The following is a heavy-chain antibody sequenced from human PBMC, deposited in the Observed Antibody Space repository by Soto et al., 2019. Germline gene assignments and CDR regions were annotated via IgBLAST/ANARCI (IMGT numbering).Heavy chain of an antibody. CDR1: GFTFSGHW. CDR3: TSLSIVVAYFAFDL. CDR2: ITPDGSTT. J-gene: IGHJ3*01. V-gene: IGHV3-74*01. Sequence: EVQLVESGGGVVQPGGSLRLFCAASGFTFSGHWMHWVRQAPGEGLVWVSRITPDGSTTDYADSVKGRFSISRDNAKNMVYLQMNSLRVEDTAVYYCTSLSIVVAYFAFDLWDQGTLVTVSS. D-gene: IGHD2-15*01.